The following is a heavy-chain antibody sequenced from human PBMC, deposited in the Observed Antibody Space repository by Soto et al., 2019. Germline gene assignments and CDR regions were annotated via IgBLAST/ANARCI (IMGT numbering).Heavy chain of an antibody. J-gene: IGHJ4*02. CDR1: VYTFSYYY. Sequence: XSVKVSCKASVYTFSYYYIHWVRQAPGQGLEWMGWINPNSGGTKYAPKFQDGVTMTRDTSITTAYMELSRLRSGDTAVYYCAREPATAKPEGVDFWGQGTLVTVSS. V-gene: IGHV1-2*02. CDR2: INPNSGGT. CDR3: AREPATAKPEGVDF. D-gene: IGHD1-1*01.